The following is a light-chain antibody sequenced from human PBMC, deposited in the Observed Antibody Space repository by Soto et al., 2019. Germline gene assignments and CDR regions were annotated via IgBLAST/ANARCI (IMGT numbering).Light chain of an antibody. CDR1: QGISNW. CDR2: HAS. Sequence: LQIPQSPSTLSASIGPSVTIACRASQGISNWLAWYQQKPGKAPKLLIFHASSLESGVPSRFSGSGSGTEFTLTISSLQSDDFATYYCQQYNTYPTFGQGTKV. CDR3: QQYNTYPT. V-gene: IGKV1-5*01. J-gene: IGKJ1*01.